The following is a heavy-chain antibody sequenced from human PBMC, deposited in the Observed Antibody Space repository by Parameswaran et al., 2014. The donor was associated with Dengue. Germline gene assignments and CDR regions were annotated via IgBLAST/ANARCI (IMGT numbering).Heavy chain of an antibody. D-gene: IGHD2-2*01. Sequence: AISSARWIRQPPGKGLEWIGCIHYSGSTNYNPSLKSRVTISVDTSKNQFSLKLSSVTAADTAVYYCARSPVVPVAKAFDSWGQGTLVTVSS. CDR1: AISSA. CDR2: IHYSGST. V-gene: IGHV4-59*01. J-gene: IGHJ4*02. CDR3: ARSPVVPVAKAFDS.